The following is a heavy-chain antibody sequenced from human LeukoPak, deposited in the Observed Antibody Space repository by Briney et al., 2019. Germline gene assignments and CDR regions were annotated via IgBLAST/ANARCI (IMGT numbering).Heavy chain of an antibody. J-gene: IGHJ6*03. D-gene: IGHD3-3*01. CDR2: IIPIFGTA. CDR1: GGTFSSYA. V-gene: IGHV1-69*06. Sequence: SVKVSCKASGGTFSSYAISWVRQAPGQGLEWMGGIIPIFGTANYAQKFQGRVTITADKSTSTAYMELSSLRSEDTAVYYCASGAGDFWSGYYEDYYYYYMDVWGKGTTVTVSS. CDR3: ASGAGDFWSGYYEDYYYYYMDV.